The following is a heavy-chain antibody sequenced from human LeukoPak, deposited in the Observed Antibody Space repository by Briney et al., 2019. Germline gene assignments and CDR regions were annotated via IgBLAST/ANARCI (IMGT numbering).Heavy chain of an antibody. Sequence: SQTLSLTCAISGDSVSSNSVAWNWIRQSPSRGLEWLGRTYYRSKWYNDYAVSVKSRITINPDTAKSQFSLQLNSVTPEDTAVYYCARVSTYLFGRTGFLNWFDPWGQGTLVTVSS. CDR3: ARVSTYLFGRTGFLNWFDP. D-gene: IGHD3-9*01. CDR1: GDSVSSNSVA. V-gene: IGHV6-1*01. CDR2: TYYRSKWYN. J-gene: IGHJ5*02.